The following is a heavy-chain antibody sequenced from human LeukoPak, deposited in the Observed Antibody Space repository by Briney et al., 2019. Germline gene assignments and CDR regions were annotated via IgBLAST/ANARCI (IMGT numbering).Heavy chain of an antibody. D-gene: IGHD6-6*01. CDR3: ARGGFFIAARPHDAFDI. Sequence: PGGSLRLSCAASGRTVINYFVTWVRQAPGKGLEWVSIIYSDGRKYYADSVKGRFTISGPNSRNTLYLQMNSLRAEDTAVYYCARGGFFIAARPHDAFDIWGQGTMVTVSS. CDR2: IYSDGRK. V-gene: IGHV3-53*01. CDR1: GRTVINYF. J-gene: IGHJ3*02.